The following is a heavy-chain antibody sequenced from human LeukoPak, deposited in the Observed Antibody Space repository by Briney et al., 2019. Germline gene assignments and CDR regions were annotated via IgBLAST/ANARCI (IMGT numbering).Heavy chain of an antibody. Sequence: GGSLRLSCAASGFTFSSYAMYWVRQAPGKGLEWVSGIFGSGGSTHYADSVKGRFTISRDNSKNTVYLQMNSLRAEDTAVYYCAKTTTGYSSGRYPGWPVDYWGQGTLVTVSS. CDR3: AKTTTGYSSGRYPGWPVDY. J-gene: IGHJ4*02. CDR2: IFGSGGST. D-gene: IGHD6-19*01. CDR1: GFTFSSYA. V-gene: IGHV3-23*01.